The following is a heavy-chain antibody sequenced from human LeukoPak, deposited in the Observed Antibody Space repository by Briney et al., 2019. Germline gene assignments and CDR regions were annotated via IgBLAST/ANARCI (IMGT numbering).Heavy chain of an antibody. CDR2: INHSGST. Sequence: PSETLSLTCAVYGGSFSGYYWSWIRQPPGKGLEWIGEINHSGSTNYNPSLKSRVTISVDTSKNQFSLKLSSVTAADTAVYYCASRGIVVVPAATNLWGVYWGQGTLVTVSS. J-gene: IGHJ4*02. CDR1: GGSFSGYY. CDR3: ASRGIVVVPAATNLWGVY. D-gene: IGHD2-2*01. V-gene: IGHV4-34*01.